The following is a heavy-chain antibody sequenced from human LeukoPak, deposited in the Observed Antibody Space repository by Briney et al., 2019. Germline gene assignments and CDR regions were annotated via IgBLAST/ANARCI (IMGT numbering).Heavy chain of an antibody. CDR2: ISSSSTYI. V-gene: IGHV3-21*01. D-gene: IGHD3-22*01. CDR3: ARVDYYDSSDGMDV. Sequence: GGSLRLSWAASGFTFSSYNMNWVRQAPGKGLGWVSSISSSSTYIYYADSVKGRFTISRDNAMNSLYLQVNSLRAEDTAVYYCARVDYYDSSDGMDVWGQGTTVTVSS. J-gene: IGHJ6*02. CDR1: GFTFSSYN.